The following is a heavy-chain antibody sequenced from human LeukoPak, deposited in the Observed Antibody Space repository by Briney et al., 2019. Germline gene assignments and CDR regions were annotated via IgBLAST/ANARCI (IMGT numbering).Heavy chain of an antibody. D-gene: IGHD3-9*01. V-gene: IGHV4-39*01. CDR3: ARHSRGSTIFWDY. J-gene: IGHJ4*02. Sequence: SETLSLTCTVSGGSISTGSYYWGWVRQPPGKGLEWIGSISSSGNTYSSVSLKSRGTISVDTSKDQFSLRLSSVTAADTAVYFCARHSRGSTIFWDYWGQGTLVTVSS. CDR2: ISSSGNT. CDR1: GGSISTGSYY.